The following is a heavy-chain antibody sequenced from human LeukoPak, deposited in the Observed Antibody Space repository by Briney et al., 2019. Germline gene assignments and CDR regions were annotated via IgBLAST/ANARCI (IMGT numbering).Heavy chain of an antibody. J-gene: IGHJ5*02. CDR1: GYTFTGYY. V-gene: IGHV1-2*02. CDR2: INPNSGGT. D-gene: IGHD3-10*01. CDR3: AREVQYYGSVNH. Sequence: GASVKVSCKASGYTFTGYYMHWARQAPGQGLEWMGWINPNSGGTNYAQKFQGRVTMTRDTSISTAYMELSRLRSDDTAVYYCAREVQYYGSVNHWGQGTLVTVSS.